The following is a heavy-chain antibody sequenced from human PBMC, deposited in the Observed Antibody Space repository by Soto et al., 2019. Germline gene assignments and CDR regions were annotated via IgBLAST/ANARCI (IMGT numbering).Heavy chain of an antibody. J-gene: IGHJ6*02. CDR3: AGYVSSGYYWPYYYYGMDV. CDR1: GFTFSTYS. V-gene: IGHV3-21*01. D-gene: IGHD3-22*01. CDR2: ISSSSSYI. Sequence: GGALRLSCAASGFTFSTYSMNWVRQAPGKGKEWVSSISSSSSYIYYADSVKGRFTISRDNAKNSLYLQMNSLRAEDTAVYYCAGYVSSGYYWPYYYYGMDVWGQGTKVTVSS.